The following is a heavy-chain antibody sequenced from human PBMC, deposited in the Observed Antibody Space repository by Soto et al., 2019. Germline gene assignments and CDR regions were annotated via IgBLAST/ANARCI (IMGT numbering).Heavy chain of an antibody. Sequence: QVQLVQSGGGVVQPGRSLRLSCVASGFIFSTYCMHWVRPVPGKGLEWVAHISYDGSNEYYADSVKGRFTVSRDNAKNTLDLQMNGLKTEDTALYYCTKEYIVGTTWGYFESWGQGALVIVSS. J-gene: IGHJ4*02. V-gene: IGHV3-30*18. CDR1: GFIFSTYC. CDR2: ISYDGSNE. CDR3: TKEYIVGTTWGYFES. D-gene: IGHD1-1*01.